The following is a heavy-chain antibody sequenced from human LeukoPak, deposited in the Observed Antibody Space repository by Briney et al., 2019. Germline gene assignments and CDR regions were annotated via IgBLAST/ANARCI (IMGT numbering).Heavy chain of an antibody. Sequence: GGSLRLSCAASGFTFSDYYMSWIRQAPGKGLEWVSYISSSGSTIHYADSVKGRFTISRDNSKNTLYLQMNSLRAEDTAVYYCAKRVGTSGIDYWGQGTLVTVSS. CDR1: GFTFSDYY. CDR2: ISSSGSTI. V-gene: IGHV3-11*04. D-gene: IGHD1-1*01. CDR3: AKRVGTSGIDY. J-gene: IGHJ4*02.